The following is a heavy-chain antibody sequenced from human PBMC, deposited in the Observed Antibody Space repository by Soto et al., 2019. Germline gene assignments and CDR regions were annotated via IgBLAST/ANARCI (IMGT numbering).Heavy chain of an antibody. V-gene: IGHV4-59*08. CDR2: IYYSGST. D-gene: IGHD5-18*01. J-gene: IGHJ4*02. CDR1: VGSISNYY. CDR3: ARHRYSYGVYYFDY. Sequence: ETVSLTCIVYVGSISNYYWSWIRQPPGKGLEWIGYIYYSGSTNYNPSLTSRVTISVDTSKNQFSLKLSSVTAADTAVYYCARHRYSYGVYYFDYWGQGTLVTVSS.